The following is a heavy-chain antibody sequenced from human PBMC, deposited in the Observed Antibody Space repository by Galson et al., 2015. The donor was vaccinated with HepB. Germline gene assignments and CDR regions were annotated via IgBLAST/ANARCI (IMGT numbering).Heavy chain of an antibody. CDR2: ISYDGSNK. CDR3: AASGDL. CDR1: GFTFSSYA. V-gene: IGHV3-30*04. D-gene: IGHD6-25*01. Sequence: SLRLSCAASGFTFSSYAMHWVRQAPGKGLEWVAVISYDGSNKYYADSVKGRFTISRDNSKNTLYLQMNSLRAEDTAVYYCAASGDLWGRGTLVIVSS. J-gene: IGHJ2*01.